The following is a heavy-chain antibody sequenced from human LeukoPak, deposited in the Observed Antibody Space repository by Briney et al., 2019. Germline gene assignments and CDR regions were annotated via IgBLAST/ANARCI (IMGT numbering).Heavy chain of an antibody. Sequence: SSETLSLTCTVSGGSISSGGYYWSWIRQHPGKGLEWIGYIYYSGSTNYNPSLKSRVTISVGTSKNQFSLKLSSVTAADTAVYYCARHFEDPIAAAADPFDYWGQGTLVTVSS. CDR1: GGSISSGGYY. CDR2: IYYSGST. V-gene: IGHV4-61*08. CDR3: ARHFEDPIAAAADPFDY. J-gene: IGHJ4*02. D-gene: IGHD6-13*01.